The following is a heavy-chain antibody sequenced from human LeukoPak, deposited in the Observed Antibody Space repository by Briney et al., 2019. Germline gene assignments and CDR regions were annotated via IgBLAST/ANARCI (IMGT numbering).Heavy chain of an antibody. Sequence: PGGSLRLSCAASGFTFSSYAMHWVRQAPGKGLEYVSAISSNGGSTYYANSVKGRFTISRDNSKNTLYLQMGSLRAEDMAVYYCARDQDDLAYFDHWGQGTLVTVSS. CDR3: ARDQDDLAYFDH. J-gene: IGHJ4*02. CDR1: GFTFSSYA. CDR2: ISSNGGST. V-gene: IGHV3-64*01. D-gene: IGHD1-1*01.